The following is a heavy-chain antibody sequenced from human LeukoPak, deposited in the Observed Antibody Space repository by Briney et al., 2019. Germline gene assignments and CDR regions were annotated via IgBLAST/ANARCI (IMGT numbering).Heavy chain of an antibody. CDR1: GYTFTSYS. CDR2: ISAYNGDT. CDR3: ARIRQLDRFFSRKNWFDP. Sequence: ASVTVSFTASGYTFTSYSISWVRQAPGQGLESIGWISAYNGDTNYAQKLQGRVTMTTDISTSTAYMELRSLRSDDTAVYYCARIRQLDRFFSRKNWFDPWGQGTLVTVSS. D-gene: IGHD6-6*01. J-gene: IGHJ5*02. V-gene: IGHV1-18*01.